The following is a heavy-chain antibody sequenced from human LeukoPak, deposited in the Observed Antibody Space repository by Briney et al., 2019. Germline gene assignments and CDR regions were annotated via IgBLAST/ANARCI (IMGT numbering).Heavy chain of an antibody. V-gene: IGHV4-38-2*02. D-gene: IGHD3-22*01. J-gene: IGHJ4*02. CDR3: ARDGDTYYYDNSGYYYEY. Sequence: PSETLSLACAVSGYSISNGYYWGWIRQPPGKGPEWIGSIYHSGSPYYNPSLKNRVTISVDTSKNQFSLKLSSVTAADTAVYYCARDGDTYYYDNSGYYYEYWGQGTLVTVSS. CDR1: GYSISNGYY. CDR2: IYHSGSP.